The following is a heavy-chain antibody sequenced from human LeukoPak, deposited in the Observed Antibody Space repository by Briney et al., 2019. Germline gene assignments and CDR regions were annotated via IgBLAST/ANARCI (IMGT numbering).Heavy chain of an antibody. Sequence: GGSLRLSCAASGFTFSSYAMSWVRQAPGKGLEWVSAISGSGGSTYYADSVKGRFTISRDNSKNTLYLQMNSLRAEDTAVYYCVKEGTDSSGYYGYYWGQGTLVTVSS. CDR2: ISGSGGST. CDR1: GFTFSSYA. CDR3: VKEGTDSSGYYGYY. V-gene: IGHV3-23*01. J-gene: IGHJ4*02. D-gene: IGHD3-22*01.